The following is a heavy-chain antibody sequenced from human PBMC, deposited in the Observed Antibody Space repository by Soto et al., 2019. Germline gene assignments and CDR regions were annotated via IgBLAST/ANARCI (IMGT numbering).Heavy chain of an antibody. CDR2: IIPIFGTA. CDR3: ARSRYCSGGSCYSGAFDI. D-gene: IGHD2-15*01. Sequence: SVKVSCKASGGTFSIYAISWVRQAPGQGLEWMGGIIPIFGTANYAQKFQGRVTITADESTSTAYMELSSLRSEDTAVYYCARSRYCSGGSCYSGAFDIWGQGTMVTVSS. CDR1: GGTFSIYA. J-gene: IGHJ3*02. V-gene: IGHV1-69*13.